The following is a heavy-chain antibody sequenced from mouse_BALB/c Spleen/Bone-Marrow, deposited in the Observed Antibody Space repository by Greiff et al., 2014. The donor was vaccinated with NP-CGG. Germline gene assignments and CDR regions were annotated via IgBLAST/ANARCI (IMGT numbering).Heavy chain of an antibody. Sequence: VQLQQPGPGLVKPSQSLSLTCSVTGYSITSSYYWNWIRQFPGNKLEWMGYISYDGINNYNPSLKNRISITRDTSKNQFFLRLNSVTTEDIATYYCAALWSEGYYFDYWGQGATLTVSS. V-gene: IGHV3-6*02. CDR3: AALWSEGYYFDY. CDR1: GYSITSSYY. CDR2: ISYDGIN. J-gene: IGHJ2*01.